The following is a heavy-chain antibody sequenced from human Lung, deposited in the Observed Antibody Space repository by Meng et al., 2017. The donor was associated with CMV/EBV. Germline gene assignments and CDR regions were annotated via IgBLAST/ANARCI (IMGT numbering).Heavy chain of an antibody. D-gene: IGHD2-8*02. V-gene: IGHV3-23*01. CDR1: GFTFSSYA. J-gene: IGHJ4*02. CDR2: ISGSGGST. CDR3: AKGGWSKPPNWL. Sequence: GRSRRLSSAAYGFTFSSYAMSWVRQAPGKGLGWVSAISGSGGSTYYADSVKGRFTISRGNSKNTLYLQMNSLRADDTAVYYCAKGGWSKPPNWLWGQGTXVTVSS.